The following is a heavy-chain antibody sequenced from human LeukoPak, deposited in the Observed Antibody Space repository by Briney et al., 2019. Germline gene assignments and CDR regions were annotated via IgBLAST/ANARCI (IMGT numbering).Heavy chain of an antibody. CDR2: IIPIFGTA. Sequence: SVKVSCKASGGTFSSYAISWVRQAPGQGLEWMGGIIPIFGTANYAQKFQGRVTITADESTSTAYMELSSLRSEDTAVYYCARPSGGDFWSGYYNYWGQGTLVTASS. J-gene: IGHJ4*02. D-gene: IGHD3-3*01. V-gene: IGHV1-69*13. CDR3: ARPSGGDFWSGYYNY. CDR1: GGTFSSYA.